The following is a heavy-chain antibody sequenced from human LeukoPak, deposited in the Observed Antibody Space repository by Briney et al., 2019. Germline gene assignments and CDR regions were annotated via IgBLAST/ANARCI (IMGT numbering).Heavy chain of an antibody. D-gene: IGHD3-22*01. J-gene: IGHJ2*01. V-gene: IGHV3-30*02. CDR1: GFIFSSYG. Sequence: GGSLRLSCAASGFIFSSYGLHWVRQAPGKGLEWVAFIQYDGTNEYYADSVKGRFTISRDNSKNTLFLQMNSLRVEDTAVYSCAKDSLNYYDGSGSFGCFDLWGRGTLVTVSS. CDR2: IQYDGTNE. CDR3: AKDSLNYYDGSGSFGCFDL.